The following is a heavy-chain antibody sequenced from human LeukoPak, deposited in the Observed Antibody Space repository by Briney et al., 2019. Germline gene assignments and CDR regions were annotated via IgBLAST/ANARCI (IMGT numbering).Heavy chain of an antibody. D-gene: IGHD2-2*01. Sequence: SGGSLRLSCAASGFTFSDYDIHWVRQAPGKGLEWVTFIRFEDTNTYTDSVKGRFTISRDNFKNTVYLEMNSLRAEDTAVYYCARADQGYFDYRGQGTLVTVSS. CDR2: IRFEDTNT. J-gene: IGHJ4*02. V-gene: IGHV3-30*02. CDR3: ARADQGYFDY. CDR1: GFTFSDYD.